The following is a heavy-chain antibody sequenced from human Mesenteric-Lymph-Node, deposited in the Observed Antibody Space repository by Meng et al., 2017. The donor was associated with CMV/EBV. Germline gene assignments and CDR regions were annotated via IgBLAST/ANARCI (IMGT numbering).Heavy chain of an antibody. Sequence: SETLSLTCTVSGYSFSSGYYWGWIRQPPGKGLEWIGSIYHSGSTYYNPSLKSRVTISVDTSKNQFSLKLSSVTAADTAVYYCARSESGGEYYYDSSGYPDYWGQGTLVTVSS. CDR1: GYSFSSGYY. CDR3: ARSESGGEYYYDSSGYPDY. CDR2: IYHSGST. D-gene: IGHD3-22*01. J-gene: IGHJ4*02. V-gene: IGHV4-38-2*02.